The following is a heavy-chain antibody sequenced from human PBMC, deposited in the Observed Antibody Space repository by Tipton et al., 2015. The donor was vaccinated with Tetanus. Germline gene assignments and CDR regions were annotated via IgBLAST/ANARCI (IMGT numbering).Heavy chain of an antibody. Sequence: LSLTCTASGFTFSDHYMAWIRQAPGKGLEWISYISGSGSSISHADSVKGRFSISRDNVKNALHLQMNSLTAEDTAVYYCARDLDEYCSSTNCYRGFFDYWGRGALVTVSS. J-gene: IGHJ4*02. D-gene: IGHD2-15*01. V-gene: IGHV3-11*01. CDR1: GFTFSDHY. CDR3: ARDLDEYCSSTNCYRGFFDY. CDR2: ISGSGSSI.